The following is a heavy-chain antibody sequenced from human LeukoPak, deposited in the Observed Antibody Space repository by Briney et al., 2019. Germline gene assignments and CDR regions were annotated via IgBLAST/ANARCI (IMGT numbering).Heavy chain of an antibody. Sequence: SETLSLTCTVSGGSISSSSYYWGWIRQPPGKGLEWIGSIYYSGSTYYNPSPKSRVTISVDTSKNQFSLKLSSVTAADTAVYYCARDPHCSSTSCYYYYYYMDVWGKGTTVTVSS. CDR3: ARDPHCSSTSCYYYYYYMDV. D-gene: IGHD2-2*01. CDR1: GGSISSSSYY. V-gene: IGHV4-39*07. CDR2: IYYSGST. J-gene: IGHJ6*03.